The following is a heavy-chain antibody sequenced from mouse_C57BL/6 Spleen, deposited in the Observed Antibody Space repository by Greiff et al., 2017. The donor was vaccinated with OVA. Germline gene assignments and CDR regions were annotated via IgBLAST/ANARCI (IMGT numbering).Heavy chain of an antibody. Sequence: VKLVESGPGLVQPSQSLPITCTVSGFSLTSYGVHWVRQSPGKGLEWLGVIWRGGSTDYNAAFMSRLSITKANSKSQVFFKMNSLQADDTAIYYCAPLYYCNYEAALYAMDYWGQGTSVTVSS. CDR2: IWRGGST. J-gene: IGHJ4*01. D-gene: IGHD2-1*01. CDR3: APLYYCNYEAALYAMDY. V-gene: IGHV2-5*01. CDR1: GFSLTSYG.